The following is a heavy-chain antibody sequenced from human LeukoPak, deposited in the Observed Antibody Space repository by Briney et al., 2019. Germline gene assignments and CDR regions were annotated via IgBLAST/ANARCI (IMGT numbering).Heavy chain of an antibody. V-gene: IGHV4-38-2*01. J-gene: IGHJ4*02. Sequence: SETLSLTCAVSGYPISSGYYWGWIRQPPGKGLEWIGSIYHSGSTYYNPSLKSRVTISVDTSKNQFSLKLSSVTAADTAVYYCATTYCGGDCYIIEYYFDYWGQGTLVTVSS. CDR1: GYPISSGYY. D-gene: IGHD2-21*01. CDR3: ATTYCGGDCYIIEYYFDY. CDR2: IYHSGST.